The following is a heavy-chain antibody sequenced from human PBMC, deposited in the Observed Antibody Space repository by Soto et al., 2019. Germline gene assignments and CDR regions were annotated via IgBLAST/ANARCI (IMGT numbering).Heavy chain of an antibody. CDR3: ARHPFPVLIHFDY. D-gene: IGHD2-21*01. Sequence: SETLSLTCTVSGGSISSSSYYWGWIRQPPGKGLEWIGSIYYSGRTYYNPALKSRVTISVYTSKNQFSLKLSSVTAADTAVYYCARHPFPVLIHFDYWGQGTLVTVSS. V-gene: IGHV4-39*01. CDR1: GGSISSSSYY. CDR2: IYYSGRT. J-gene: IGHJ4*02.